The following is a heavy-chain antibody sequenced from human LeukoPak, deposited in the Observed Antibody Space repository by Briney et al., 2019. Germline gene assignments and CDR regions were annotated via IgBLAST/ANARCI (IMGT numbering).Heavy chain of an antibody. Sequence: GASVKVSCKASGYTFTSYGISWVRQAPGQGLEWMGWISAYNGNTNYAQKLQGRVTMTTDTSTSTAYMELRSLRSDDTAVYYCAREGRYFDWLHRPLDYWGQGTLVTVSS. J-gene: IGHJ4*02. V-gene: IGHV1-18*01. CDR3: AREGRYFDWLHRPLDY. D-gene: IGHD3-9*01. CDR1: GYTFTSYG. CDR2: ISAYNGNT.